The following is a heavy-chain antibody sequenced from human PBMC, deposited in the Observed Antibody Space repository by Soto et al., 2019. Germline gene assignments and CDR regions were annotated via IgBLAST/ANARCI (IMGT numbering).Heavy chain of an antibody. J-gene: IGHJ6*03. D-gene: IGHD4-17*01. CDR1: GGSISSSSYY. V-gene: IGHV4-39*01. CDR3: ARRGDYAYYYYMDV. Sequence: QLQLQESGPGLVKPSETLSLTCTVSGGSISSSSYYWGWIRQPPGKGLEWIGSIYYSGSTYYNPSLKSRVTLSVDTSKNQFSLKLSSVTAADTAVYYCARRGDYAYYYYMDVWGKGTTVTVSS. CDR2: IYYSGST.